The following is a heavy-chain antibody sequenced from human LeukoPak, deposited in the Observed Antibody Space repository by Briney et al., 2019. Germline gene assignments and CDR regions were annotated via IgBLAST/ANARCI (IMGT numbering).Heavy chain of an antibody. CDR2: IKYDGSET. CDR1: GLTFSSYW. J-gene: IGHJ4*02. V-gene: IGHV3-7*04. Sequence: PGGSLRLSCAAPGLTFSSYWMTWVRQAPGKGLEWVATIKYDGSETYYVDSVRGRFSISRDNAKNSLYLQMSSLSAEDTAVYYCARDSTLSNYWGQGTLVTVSS. D-gene: IGHD3-16*01. CDR3: ARDSTLSNY.